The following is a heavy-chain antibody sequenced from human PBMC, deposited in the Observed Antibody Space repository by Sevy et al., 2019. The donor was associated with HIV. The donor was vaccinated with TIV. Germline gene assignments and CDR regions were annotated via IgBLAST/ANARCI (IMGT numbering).Heavy chain of an antibody. Sequence: GGSLRLSCAASGFTFSSYSMNWVRQAPGKGLEWVSSISSSSSYIYYADSVKGRFTISRGNAKNSLYLQMKSLRAEDTAGYYCARERPNLGYSYGYAFDYWGQGTLVTVSS. CDR3: ARERPNLGYSYGYAFDY. CDR2: ISSSSSYI. D-gene: IGHD5-18*01. J-gene: IGHJ4*02. CDR1: GFTFSSYS. V-gene: IGHV3-21*01.